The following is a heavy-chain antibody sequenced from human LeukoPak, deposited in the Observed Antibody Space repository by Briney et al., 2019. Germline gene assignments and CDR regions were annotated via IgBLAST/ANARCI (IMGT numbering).Heavy chain of an antibody. D-gene: IGHD3-10*01. Sequence: SETLSLTCTVSGGSISSSSYYWGWIRQPPGKGLEWIGSIYYSGSTYYNPSLKSRVTISVDTSKNQFSLKLSSVTAADTAVYCCAREGYGSGDLRYYYGMDVWGQGTTVTVSS. CDR2: IYYSGST. CDR3: AREGYGSGDLRYYYGMDV. CDR1: GGSISSSSYY. V-gene: IGHV4-39*07. J-gene: IGHJ6*02.